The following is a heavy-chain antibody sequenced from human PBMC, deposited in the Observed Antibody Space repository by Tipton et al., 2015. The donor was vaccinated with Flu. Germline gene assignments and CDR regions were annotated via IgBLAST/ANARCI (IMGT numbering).Heavy chain of an antibody. J-gene: IGHJ4*02. D-gene: IGHD5-12*01. CDR2: IWYDGSNK. Sequence: SLRLSCAASGFTFSSYGMHWVRQAPGKGLEWVAVIWYDGSNKYYADSVKGRFTISRDNSKNTLYLQMNSLRAEDTAVYYCARDKDSGYDYALDYWGQGTLVTVSS. CDR1: GFTFSSYG. V-gene: IGHV3-33*01. CDR3: ARDKDSGYDYALDY.